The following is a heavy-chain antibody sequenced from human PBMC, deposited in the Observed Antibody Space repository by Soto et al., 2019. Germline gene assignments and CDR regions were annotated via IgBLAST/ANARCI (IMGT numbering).Heavy chain of an antibody. V-gene: IGHV4-59*08. J-gene: IGHJ6*03. D-gene: IGHD4-17*01. CDR1: GGSISSYY. CDR3: AITTYRDYDYYYYMDV. CDR2: IYYSGST. Sequence: SETLSLTCTVSGGSISSYYWGWIRQPPGKGLEWIGYIYYSGSTNYNPSLKSRVTISVDTSKNQFSLKLSSVTAADTAVYYCAITTYRDYDYYYYMDVWGKGTTVTVSS.